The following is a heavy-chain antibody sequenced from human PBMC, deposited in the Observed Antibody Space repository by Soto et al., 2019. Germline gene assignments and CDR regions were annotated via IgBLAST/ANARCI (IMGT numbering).Heavy chain of an antibody. CDR2: IYPVYSDT. V-gene: IGHV5-51*01. D-gene: IGHD3-9*01. CDR3: ARVADTLTGYSWFHFDY. J-gene: IGHJ4*02. CDR1: GDTFTTYW. Sequence: GEALKNSVKGAGDTFTTYWSAWVRQMPGKGLEWMGSIYPVYSDTRYSPPFQGQVSISADKYIRAASLQWSSLKASETAMYYCARVADTLTGYSWFHFDYWGQGSLVTVSS.